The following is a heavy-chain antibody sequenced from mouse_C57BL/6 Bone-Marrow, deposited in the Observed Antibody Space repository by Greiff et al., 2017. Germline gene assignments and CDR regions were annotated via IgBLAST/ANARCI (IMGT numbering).Heavy chain of an antibody. V-gene: IGHV1-85*01. CDR2: IYPRDGST. CDR3: ARDYGSSYWYFDV. Sequence: VQGVESGPELVKPGASVKLSCKASGYTFTSYDINWVKQRPGQGLEWIGWIYPRDGSTKYNEKFKGKATLTVDTSSSTAYMELHSLTSEDSAVYFGARDYGSSYWYFDVWGTGTMVTVSA. D-gene: IGHD1-1*01. J-gene: IGHJ1*03. CDR1: GYTFTSYD.